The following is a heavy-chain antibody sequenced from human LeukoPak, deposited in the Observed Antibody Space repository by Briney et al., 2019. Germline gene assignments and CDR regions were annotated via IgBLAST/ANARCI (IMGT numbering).Heavy chain of an antibody. Sequence: GGSLRLSCAAPGFTFSSYAMSWVRQAPGKGLEWVSDTGGTGVSTFYADSVKGRFTVSRDNSKNTLSLQMNSLRAEDTAVYYCAIDPGVVPAHYFGGRGQRVIVS. J-gene: IGHJ4*02. CDR3: AIDPGVVPAHYF. D-gene: IGHD2-2*01. CDR1: GFTFSSYA. V-gene: IGHV3-23*01. CDR2: TGGTGVST.